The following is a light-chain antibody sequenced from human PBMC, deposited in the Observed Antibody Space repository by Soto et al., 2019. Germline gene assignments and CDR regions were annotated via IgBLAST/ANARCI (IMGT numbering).Light chain of an antibody. Sequence: SYELTQPPSVSVAPGKTARITCGGNNIGTESVHWYQQKPGQAPVVVMFYDSARPSGIPERFSGSNSGNTATLTISRVEAGDEADYYCQVWHSSSDHVVFGGGTKLTVL. V-gene: IGLV3-21*04. CDR1: NIGTES. CDR3: QVWHSSSDHVV. J-gene: IGLJ3*02. CDR2: YDS.